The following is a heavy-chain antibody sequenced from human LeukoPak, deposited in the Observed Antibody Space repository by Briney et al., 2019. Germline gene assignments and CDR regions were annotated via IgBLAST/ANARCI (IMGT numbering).Heavy chain of an antibody. CDR3: ARDGSGWSHYYGMDV. CDR1: GYTFTGYY. Sequence: ASVKFSCKASGYTFTGYYMHWVRQAPGQGLEWMGWINPNSGGTNYAQKFQGRVTITADKSTSTAYMEPSSLRSEDTAVYYCARDGSGWSHYYGMDVWGQGTTVTVSS. J-gene: IGHJ6*02. CDR2: INPNSGGT. V-gene: IGHV1-2*02. D-gene: IGHD6-19*01.